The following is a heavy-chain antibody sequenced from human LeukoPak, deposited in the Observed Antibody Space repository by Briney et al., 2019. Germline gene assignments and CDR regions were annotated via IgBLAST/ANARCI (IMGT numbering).Heavy chain of an antibody. D-gene: IGHD3-22*01. CDR2: IYYSGST. CDR3: ARGGLENGYHSNGFDI. V-gene: IGHV4-59*01. CDR1: GGSISGYY. Sequence: SETLALTCTLSGGSISGYYWSWIRQPPGKGLEWIGYIYYSGSTKYNTSLKSRVTISVDTSKNQFSQWLSSVTAADTAVYYCARGGLENGYHSNGFDIWGQGTMVTVSS. J-gene: IGHJ3*02.